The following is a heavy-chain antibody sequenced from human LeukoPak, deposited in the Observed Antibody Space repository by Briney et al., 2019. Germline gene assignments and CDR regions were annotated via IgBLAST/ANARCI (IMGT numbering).Heavy chain of an antibody. CDR1: RFTFSTYA. D-gene: IGHD2-15*01. J-gene: IGHJ4*02. Sequence: PGGSLRLSCAASRFTFSTYAMSWVRQAPGKGLEWGSTIADSGGSTYYADSVKGRFTISRENSKNPLYLQMNSLRAEDTAVYYCAKSHSVAQRGYFDYWGQGTLVTVSS. V-gene: IGHV3-23*01. CDR3: AKSHSVAQRGYFDY. CDR2: IADSGGST.